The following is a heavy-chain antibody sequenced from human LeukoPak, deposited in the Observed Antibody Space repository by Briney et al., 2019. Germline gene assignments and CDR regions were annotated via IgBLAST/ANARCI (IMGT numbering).Heavy chain of an antibody. CDR3: ARAPGDGMDV. D-gene: IGHD3-10*01. CDR1: GFTFSSYS. Sequence: GGSLRLSCAASGFTFSSYSMNWVRQAPGKGLEWVSSISSSSSYIYYADSVKGRFTISRDNAENSLYLQMNSLRAEDTAVYYCARAPGDGMDVWGQGTTVTVSS. CDR2: ISSSSSYI. J-gene: IGHJ6*02. V-gene: IGHV3-21*01.